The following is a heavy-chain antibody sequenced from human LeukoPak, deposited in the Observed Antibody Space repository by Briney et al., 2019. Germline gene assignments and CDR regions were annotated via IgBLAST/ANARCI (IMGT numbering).Heavy chain of an antibody. V-gene: IGHV4-34*01. J-gene: IGHJ6*03. CDR1: GGPFSGFY. CDR3: ARGGVVVAATRAFGYSYYMDV. D-gene: IGHD2-15*01. CDR2: INHTGST. Sequence: SETLSLTCAVYGGPFSGFYWSWIRQPPGKGLEWIGEINHTGSTHYNPSLKSRVTISVDTSKNQFSLKLSSVTAADTAVYFCARGGVVVAATRAFGYSYYMDVWGKGTTVTVFS.